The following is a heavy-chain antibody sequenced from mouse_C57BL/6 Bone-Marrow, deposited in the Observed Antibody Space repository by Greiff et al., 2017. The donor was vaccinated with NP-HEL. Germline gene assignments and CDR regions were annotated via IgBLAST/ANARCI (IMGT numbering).Heavy chain of an antibody. J-gene: IGHJ4*01. CDR2: INYDGSST. D-gene: IGHD2-4*01. CDR1: GFTFSDYY. Sequence: VESEGGLVQPGSSMKLSCTASGFTFSDYYMAWVRQVPEKGLEWVANINYDGSSTYYLDSLKSRFIISRDNAKNILYLQMSSLKSEDTATYYCARWGLRRYAMDYWGQGTSVTVSS. CDR3: ARWGLRRYAMDY. V-gene: IGHV5-16*01.